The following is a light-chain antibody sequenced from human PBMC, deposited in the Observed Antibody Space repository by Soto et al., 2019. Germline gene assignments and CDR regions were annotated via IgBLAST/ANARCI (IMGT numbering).Light chain of an antibody. CDR2: EVS. J-gene: IGLJ2*01. CDR3: SSYTSSSTL. CDR1: SRDVGRYNY. V-gene: IGLV2-14*01. Sequence: QSALTQPASVSGSPGQSITISCTGTSRDVGRYNYVSWYQQHPGKAPKLMMYEVSNRPSGVSNRFSGSKSDNTASLTISGLQADDEADYYCSSYTSSSTLFGGGTKLTVL.